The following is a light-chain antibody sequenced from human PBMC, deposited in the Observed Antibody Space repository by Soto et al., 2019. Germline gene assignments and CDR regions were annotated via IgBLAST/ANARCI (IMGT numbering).Light chain of an antibody. J-gene: IGLJ3*02. CDR2: DIT. CDR1: SSDVGGYGF. V-gene: IGLV2-11*01. CDR3: CSYAGSYNLGV. Sequence: SALTQPRSVSGSPGQSVTISCIGTSSDVGGYGFVSWYQQHPGKAPKLIIYDITKRTSDVPDRFSGSKSGNSASLTISGLQGEDVVDYFCCSYAGSYNLGVFGGGTKLTVL.